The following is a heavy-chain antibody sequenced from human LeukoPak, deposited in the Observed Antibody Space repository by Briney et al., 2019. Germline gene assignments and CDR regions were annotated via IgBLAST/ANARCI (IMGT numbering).Heavy chain of an antibody. CDR3: AREPTYTSSWYATCDY. CDR1: GFTFSSYV. J-gene: IGHJ4*02. V-gene: IGHV3-30*04. CDR2: ISYDGSNE. D-gene: IGHD6-13*01. Sequence: GGSLRLSCAASGFTFSSYVMHWVRQAPGKGLEWVAIISYDGSNEYYADSVKGRFTISRDNSKNTLYLQMNSLRAEDTAVYYCAREPTYTSSWYATCDYWGQGIQVTVSS.